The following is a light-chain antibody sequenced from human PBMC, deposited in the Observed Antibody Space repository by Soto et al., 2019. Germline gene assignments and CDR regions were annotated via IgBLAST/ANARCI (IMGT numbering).Light chain of an antibody. Sequence: EIELTQSPGTLSVSPGERVTLSCRASQSVDIDLAWYQQKPGQAPRLLIYGASTRATDMPGRFRGSGAGAEFTLTISSLQSEDSAVYYCQQYRGWPRTFGQGTKVEIK. V-gene: IGKV3D-15*01. CDR1: QSVDID. CDR3: QQYRGWPRT. CDR2: GAS. J-gene: IGKJ1*01.